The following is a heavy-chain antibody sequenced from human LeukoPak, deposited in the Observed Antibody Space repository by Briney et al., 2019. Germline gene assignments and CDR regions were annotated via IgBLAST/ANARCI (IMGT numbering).Heavy chain of an antibody. CDR1: GYTFTSYG. Sequence: GASVTVSCKASGYTFTSYGISWVRQAPGQGLEWMGWISAYNGNTNYAQKLQGRVTMTTDTSTSTAYMELRSLRSDDTAVYYCARDESSSWYSSLLFDFWGQGTLVTVSS. CDR3: ARDESSSWYSSLLFDF. J-gene: IGHJ4*02. D-gene: IGHD6-13*01. CDR2: ISAYNGNT. V-gene: IGHV1-18*01.